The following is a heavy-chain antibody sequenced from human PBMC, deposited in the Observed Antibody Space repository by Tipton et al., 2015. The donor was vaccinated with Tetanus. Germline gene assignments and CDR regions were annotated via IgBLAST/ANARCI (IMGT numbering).Heavy chain of an antibody. CDR3: ARVRIGFLEWLLEGAFDY. V-gene: IGHV4-30-4*01. D-gene: IGHD3-3*01. J-gene: IGHJ4*02. Sequence: TLSLTCTVSGGSISSGDYYWSWIRQPPVKGLEWIGYIYYSGSTYYNPSLKSRVTISVDTSKNQFSLKLSSVTAADTAVYYCARVRIGFLEWLLEGAFDYWGQGTLVTVSS. CDR2: IYYSGST. CDR1: GGSISSGDYY.